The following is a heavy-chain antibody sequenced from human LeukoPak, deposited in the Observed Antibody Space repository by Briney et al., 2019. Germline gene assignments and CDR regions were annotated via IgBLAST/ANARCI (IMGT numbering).Heavy chain of an antibody. CDR3: ARDRGANWFDP. Sequence: SETLSLTCSVSGASISTYYWSWIRQPPEKGLEWIGYIHYSGSTSYNPSLKSRVTMSVDTSNDQFSLKLSSVTAADTAVYYCARDRGANWFDPWGQGTLVTVSS. D-gene: IGHD5-12*01. CDR2: IHYSGST. CDR1: GASISTYY. V-gene: IGHV4-59*12. J-gene: IGHJ5*02.